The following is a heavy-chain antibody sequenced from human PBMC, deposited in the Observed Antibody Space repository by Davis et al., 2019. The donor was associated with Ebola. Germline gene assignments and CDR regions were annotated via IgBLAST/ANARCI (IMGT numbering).Heavy chain of an antibody. Sequence: GGSLRLSCAASGFTFSSYGMHWVRQAPGKGLEWVAVISYDGSNKYYADSVKGRFTISRDNSKNTLYLQMNSLRAEDTAVYYCAKGYFDWLLQTDYFDYWGQGTLVTVSS. V-gene: IGHV3-30*18. D-gene: IGHD3-9*01. J-gene: IGHJ4*02. CDR3: AKGYFDWLLQTDYFDY. CDR2: ISYDGSNK. CDR1: GFTFSSYG.